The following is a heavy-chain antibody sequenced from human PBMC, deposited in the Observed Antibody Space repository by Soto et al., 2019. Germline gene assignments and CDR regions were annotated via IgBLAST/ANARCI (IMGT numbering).Heavy chain of an antibody. CDR1: GFTFSSYG. CDR2: TWYDGSNK. V-gene: IGHV3-33*01. CDR3: ARIQAEYYDSSGYRFDY. Sequence: GGSLRLSCAASGFTFSSYGMHWVRQAPGKGLEWVAVTWYDGSNKYYADSVKGRFTISRDNSKNTLYLQMNSLRAEDTAVYYCARIQAEYYDSSGYRFDYWGQGTLVTVSS. D-gene: IGHD3-22*01. J-gene: IGHJ4*02.